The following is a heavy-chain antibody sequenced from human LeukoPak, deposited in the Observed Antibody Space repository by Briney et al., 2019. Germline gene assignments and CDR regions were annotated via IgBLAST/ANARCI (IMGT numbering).Heavy chain of an antibody. Sequence: PGGSLRLSCAASGFTFSSYAMNLVRQAPGKELEWVSRISGSGGSTYYADSVKGRFTISRDNSKNTLYLQMNSLRAEDTAVYYCAKDHGPCSSTSCARRPFDYWGQGTLVTVSS. CDR1: GFTFSSYA. J-gene: IGHJ4*02. CDR2: ISGSGGST. CDR3: AKDHGPCSSTSCARRPFDY. D-gene: IGHD2-2*01. V-gene: IGHV3-23*01.